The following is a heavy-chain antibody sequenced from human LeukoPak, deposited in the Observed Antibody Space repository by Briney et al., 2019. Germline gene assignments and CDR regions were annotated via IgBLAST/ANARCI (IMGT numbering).Heavy chain of an antibody. CDR3: ARGSGRPPYYFDF. D-gene: IGHD3-10*01. Sequence: SETLSLTCTVSGGSISSYYWSWIRQPPGKGLEWIGYIYYSGSTNYNPSLKSRVTISVDTSKNQFSLKRSSVTAADTAVYYCARGSGRPPYYFDFWGQGTLVTVSS. CDR2: IYYSGST. J-gene: IGHJ4*02. CDR1: GGSISSYY. V-gene: IGHV4-59*01.